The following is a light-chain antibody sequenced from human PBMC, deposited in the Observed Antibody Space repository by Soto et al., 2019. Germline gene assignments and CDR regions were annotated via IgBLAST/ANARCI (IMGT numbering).Light chain of an antibody. CDR1: QSVSSN. J-gene: IGKJ1*01. V-gene: IGKV3-15*01. CDR2: GAS. CDR3: QQYNNWPPWT. Sequence: EIMMTQSPATLSVSPGERATLSCRASQSVSSNLAWYQQKPGQAPRLLIYGASTRATGIPARFSGSGSGTEFTLTISSLQSEDFAVDYCQQYNNWPPWTFGQGTKVYIK.